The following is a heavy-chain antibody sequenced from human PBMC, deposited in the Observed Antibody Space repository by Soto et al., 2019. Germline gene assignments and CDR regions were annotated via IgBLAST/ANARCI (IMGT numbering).Heavy chain of an antibody. Sequence: EVQLVESGGGLVQPGGSLRLSCAASGFTFRSYAMNWVRQAPGKGLEWVSYINSGSSTIYYAASGKGRFSISRDNAKNSLYLQMNSLRDEDTAVYFCVRDRGYTGYDLEYWGQGALVTVSS. V-gene: IGHV3-48*02. J-gene: IGHJ4*02. D-gene: IGHD5-12*01. CDR2: INSGSSTI. CDR3: VRDRGYTGYDLEY. CDR1: GFTFRSYA.